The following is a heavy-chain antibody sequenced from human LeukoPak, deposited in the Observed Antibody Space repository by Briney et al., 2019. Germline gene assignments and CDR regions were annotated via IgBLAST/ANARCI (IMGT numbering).Heavy chain of an antibody. CDR2: INPNSGGT. V-gene: IGHV1-2*02. CDR3: ARGGRVLWFGELLSSLFDY. CDR1: GYTFTGYY. Sequence: ASVKVSCKASGYTFTGYYMHWVRQAPGQGLEWMGWINPNSGGTNYAQKFQGRVTMTRDTSISTAYMELSRLRSDDTAVYYRARGGRVLWFGELLSSLFDYWGQGTLVTVSS. D-gene: IGHD3-10*01. J-gene: IGHJ4*02.